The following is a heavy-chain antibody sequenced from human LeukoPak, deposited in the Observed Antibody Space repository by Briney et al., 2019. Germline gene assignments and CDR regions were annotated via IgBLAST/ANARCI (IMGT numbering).Heavy chain of an antibody. CDR1: GYTFTSYD. J-gene: IGHJ5*02. D-gene: IGHD6-6*01. CDR2: MNPNSGNT. Sequence: ASVKVSCKASGYTFTSYDINWVRQATGQGLEWMGWMNPNSGNTGYAQKFQGRVTMTRDTSTSTVYMELSSLRSEDTAVYYCARDWYSSSSGAANWFDPWGQGTLVTVSS. CDR3: ARDWYSSSSGAANWFDP. V-gene: IGHV1-8*01.